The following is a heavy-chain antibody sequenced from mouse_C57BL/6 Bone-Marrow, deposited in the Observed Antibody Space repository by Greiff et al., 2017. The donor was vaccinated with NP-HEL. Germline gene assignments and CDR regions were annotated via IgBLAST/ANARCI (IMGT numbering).Heavy chain of an antibody. CDR1: GYTFTSYT. CDR3: ATTVDYAMDY. J-gene: IGHJ4*01. V-gene: IGHV1-4*01. D-gene: IGHD1-1*01. Sequence: VKLQQSGAELARPGASVKMSCKASGYTFTSYTMHWVKQRPGQGLEWIGYINPSSGYTKYNQKFKDKATLTADKSSSTAYMQLRSLTSEDSAVYYCATTVDYAMDYWGKGTSVTVSS. CDR2: INPSSGYT.